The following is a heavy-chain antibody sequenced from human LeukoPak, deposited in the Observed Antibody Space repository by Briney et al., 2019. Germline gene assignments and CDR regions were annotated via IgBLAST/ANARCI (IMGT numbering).Heavy chain of an antibody. CDR2: ITGNSGDT. Sequence: PGGSLRLSCAASGFTSGFTFSIYAMSWFGRIPGKGREWSSVITGNSGDTYYADSVKGRFTISRDNSKNTLYLQMNSLRAEDTAVYYCAKGQTSESRFDYWGQGTLVTVSS. V-gene: IGHV3-23*01. CDR3: AKGQTSESRFDY. CDR1: GFTFSIYA. J-gene: IGHJ4*02.